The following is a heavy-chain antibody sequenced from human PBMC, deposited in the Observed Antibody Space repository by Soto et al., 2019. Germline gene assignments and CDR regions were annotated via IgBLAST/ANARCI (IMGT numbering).Heavy chain of an antibody. D-gene: IGHD5-12*01. CDR1: GFTFSSYV. J-gene: IGHJ6*02. CDR3: AKASLANYYFFSLGV. V-gene: IGHV3-30*18. CDR2: IAYDGSIE. Sequence: GGSLRLSCAASGFTFSSYVMHWVRQAPGKGLEWVAVIAYDGSIEYYAGSVKGRFAISRDNSKNTLYLQINSLRAEDAAVYYCAKASLANYYFFSLGVWGQGTTVTVSS.